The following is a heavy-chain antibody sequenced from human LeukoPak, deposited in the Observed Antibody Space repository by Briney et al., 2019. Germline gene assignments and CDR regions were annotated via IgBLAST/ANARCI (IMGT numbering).Heavy chain of an antibody. CDR2: LYYSGSP. J-gene: IGHJ6*03. CDR1: GGSLTTSSSH. Sequence: SETLSLTCSVSGGSLTTSSSHGAWIRRPPGKGLEWIRRLYYSGSPYYSPALKSRVTILLDTSNNQFSVSLTSVTAADTAVYYCARGQRYFGHLLGPQPYYYYMYVWGKGTTVSVSS. V-gene: IGHV4-39*07. D-gene: IGHD1-14*01. CDR3: ARGQRYFGHLLGPQPYYYYMYV.